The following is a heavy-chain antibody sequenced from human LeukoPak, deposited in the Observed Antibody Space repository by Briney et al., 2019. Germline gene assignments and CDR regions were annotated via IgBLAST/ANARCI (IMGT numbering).Heavy chain of an antibody. V-gene: IGHV1-2*02. CDR1: GYTFTGYY. CDR2: INPNSGGT. J-gene: IGHJ6*02. D-gene: IGHD3-16*01. CDR3: ARDMGDRRKYYYYGMDV. Sequence: ASVKFSCKASGYTFTGYYMHWVRQAPGQGLEWMGWINPNSGGTNYAQKFQGRVTMTRDTSISTAYMELSRLRSDDTAVYYCARDMGDRRKYYYYGMDVWGQGTTVTVSS.